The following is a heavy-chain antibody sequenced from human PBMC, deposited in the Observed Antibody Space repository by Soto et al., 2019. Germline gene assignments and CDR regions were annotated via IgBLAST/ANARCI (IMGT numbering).Heavy chain of an antibody. J-gene: IGHJ6*02. CDR2: ISSSSSYI. V-gene: IGHV3-21*01. D-gene: IGHD6-25*01. CDR1: GFTFSSYS. Sequence: EVQLVESGGGLVKPGGSLRLSCAASGFTFSSYSMNWVRQAPGKGLEWVSSISSSSSYIYYADSVKGRFTISRDNAKNSLYLQMNSLRAEDTAVYYCARDRLPWAYYYGMDVWGQGTTVTVSS. CDR3: ARDRLPWAYYYGMDV.